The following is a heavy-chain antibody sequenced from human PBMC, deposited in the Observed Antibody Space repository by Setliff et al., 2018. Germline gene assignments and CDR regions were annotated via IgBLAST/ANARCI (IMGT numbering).Heavy chain of an antibody. CDR1: GFTFSSYS. CDR3: AKDTRRPLDI. V-gene: IGHV3-21*05. Sequence: PGGSLRLSCAASGFTFSSYSINWVRQAPGKGLEWVSYISSSSSYIYYADSVKGRFTISRDNAKNSLYLQMNSLRAEDTAVYYCAKDTRRPLDIWGQGTMVTVSS. J-gene: IGHJ3*02. CDR2: ISSSSSYI.